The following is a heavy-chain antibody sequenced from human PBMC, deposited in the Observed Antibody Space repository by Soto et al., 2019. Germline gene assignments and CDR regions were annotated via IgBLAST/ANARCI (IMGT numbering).Heavy chain of an antibody. CDR3: ARHADVPTYMDLGYFRS. CDR1: GDSPSSGSYY. CDR2: IDYSGNT. D-gene: IGHD5-18*01. Sequence: HVQLQESGPGLVQPSETLSLTCTVSGDSPSSGSYYWSWIRQPPGQAAEWIGYIDYSGNTKYSPSVKSRVTITIATSNNQFHLSVHAVSAADPAVYYCARHADVPTYMDLGYFRSWGEGILVTFSS. J-gene: IGHJ5*02. V-gene: IGHV4-61*01.